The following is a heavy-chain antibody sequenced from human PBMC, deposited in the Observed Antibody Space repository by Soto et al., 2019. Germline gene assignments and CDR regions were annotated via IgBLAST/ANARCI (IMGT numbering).Heavy chain of an antibody. CDR3: ARASATIAAAAIFDY. V-gene: IGHV4-4*02. CDR1: GGAISSSKW. Sequence: QVQLQESGPGLVKPSGTLSLTCAVSGGAISSSKWWSWVRQPPGKGLEWIGEIYQSGSTNYNPSRESRVRMSVDTSRNQFSLKLTSVSAADTAVYYCARASATIAAAAIFDYWGQGTLVTVSS. J-gene: IGHJ4*02. D-gene: IGHD6-13*01. CDR2: IYQSGST.